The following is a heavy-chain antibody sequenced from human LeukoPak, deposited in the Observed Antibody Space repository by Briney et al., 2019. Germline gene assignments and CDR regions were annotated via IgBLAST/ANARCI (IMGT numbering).Heavy chain of an antibody. Sequence: PSETLSLTCAVYGGSFSGYYWSWIRQPPGKGLEWIGEINHSGSTNYNPSLKSRVTISVDTSKNQFSLKLSSVTAADTAVYYCARGRGPFYYGSGSSFDYWGQGTLVTVSS. CDR2: INHSGST. V-gene: IGHV4-34*01. CDR1: GGSFSGYY. J-gene: IGHJ4*02. CDR3: ARGRGPFYYGSGSSFDY. D-gene: IGHD3-10*01.